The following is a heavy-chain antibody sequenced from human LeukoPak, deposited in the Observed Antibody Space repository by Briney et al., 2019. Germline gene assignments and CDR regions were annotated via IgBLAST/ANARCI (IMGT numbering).Heavy chain of an antibody. J-gene: IGHJ3*01. CDR3: AKDLSGWLRSTSDAFDV. D-gene: IGHD5-12*01. CDR1: GFNFNNYG. CDR2: IRYDESGI. V-gene: IGHV3-30*02. Sequence: GGSLRLSCTASGFNFNNYGLHWVRQAPGKGLEWLTFIRYDESGIYYADSVKGRFSISRDNSRNTMFLHMYSLRGEDTAVYYCAKDLSGWLRSTSDAFDVWGQGTVVTVSS.